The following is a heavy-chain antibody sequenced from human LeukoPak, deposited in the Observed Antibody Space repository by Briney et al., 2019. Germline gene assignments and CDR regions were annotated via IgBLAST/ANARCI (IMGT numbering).Heavy chain of an antibody. CDR3: ARYKRDTNLYMDV. Sequence: GGSLRLPCAASEFTSSSYSINWVRHAPGKGREWVSSISSLSTYISYSDSVKGRFTISRDNAKNSLYLQMNSLRAEDTAVYYCARYKRDTNLYMDVWGKGTTVTVSS. CDR1: EFTSSSYS. CDR2: ISSLSTYI. V-gene: IGHV3-21*01. D-gene: IGHD5-18*01. J-gene: IGHJ6*03.